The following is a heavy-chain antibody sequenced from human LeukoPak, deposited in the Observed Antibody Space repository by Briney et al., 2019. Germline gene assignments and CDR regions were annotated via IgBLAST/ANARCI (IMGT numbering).Heavy chain of an antibody. CDR3: AKDSDTYSGSYFGEDY. J-gene: IGHJ4*02. CDR2: IRYDGSNK. Sequence: GGSLRLSCAASGFTFSSYGMHWVRQAPGNGLEWVAFIRYDGSNKYYADSVKGRFTISGDNSKNTLYLQMNSLRAEDTAVYYCAKDSDTYSGSYFGEDYWGQGTLVTVSS. CDR1: GFTFSSYG. D-gene: IGHD1-26*01. V-gene: IGHV3-30*02.